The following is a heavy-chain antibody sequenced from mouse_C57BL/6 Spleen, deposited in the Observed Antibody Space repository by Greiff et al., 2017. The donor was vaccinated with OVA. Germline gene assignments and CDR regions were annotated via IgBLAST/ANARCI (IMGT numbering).Heavy chain of an antibody. CDR2: IHPNSGST. J-gene: IGHJ1*03. D-gene: IGHD1-1*01. Sequence: VQLQQSGAELVKPGASVKLSCKASGNTFTSYWMHWVKQRPGQGLEWIGMIHPNSGSTNYNEKFKSKATLTVDKSSSTAYMQLSSLTSEDSAVYYCARGTTVVYFDVWGTGTTVTVSS. CDR1: GNTFTSYW. V-gene: IGHV1-64*01. CDR3: ARGTTVVYFDV.